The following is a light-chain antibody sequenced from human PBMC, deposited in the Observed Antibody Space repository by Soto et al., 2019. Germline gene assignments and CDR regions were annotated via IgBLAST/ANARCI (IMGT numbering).Light chain of an antibody. Sequence: EIVMTQSPATLSVSPGERATLSCRASQSVGSHLAWYQQKPGQAPRLLIYYTSTRATGIPARFSGSGSGTEFPLTISSLQSEDFAVYYCQQYNNWPLTFGPGTKVDIK. V-gene: IGKV3-15*01. CDR3: QQYNNWPLT. CDR2: YTS. CDR1: QSVGSH. J-gene: IGKJ3*01.